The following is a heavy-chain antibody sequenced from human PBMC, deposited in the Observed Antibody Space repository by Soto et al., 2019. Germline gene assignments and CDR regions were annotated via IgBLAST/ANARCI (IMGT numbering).Heavy chain of an antibody. D-gene: IGHD6-19*01. Sequence: AALVKVSCKASSETFASYDITWVRQAPGQGLEWMGWISTYNGNTKYAQNVQGRVSMTTDTSTSTAYMELRSLKSDDTAVYYCARVTRGSGDWFDPWGQGTLVTVSS. CDR1: SETFASYD. CDR3: ARVTRGSGDWFDP. V-gene: IGHV1-18*01. J-gene: IGHJ5*02. CDR2: ISTYNGNT.